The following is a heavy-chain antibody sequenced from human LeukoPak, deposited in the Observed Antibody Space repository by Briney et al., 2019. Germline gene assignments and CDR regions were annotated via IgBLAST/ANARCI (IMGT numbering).Heavy chain of an antibody. V-gene: IGHV3-30*02. J-gene: IGHJ4*02. CDR1: GFTFSTDG. D-gene: IGHD3-9*01. CDR3: AKGISDNSFWLDY. CDR2: INFDGSSR. Sequence: GGSLKLSCVTSGFTFSTDGIHWVRQAPGKGPEWVANINFDGSSRYYADSVRGRFTVSRDNSKNTLFLDMKGLRPEDTAVYYCAKGISDNSFWLDYWGQGTLVTVSS.